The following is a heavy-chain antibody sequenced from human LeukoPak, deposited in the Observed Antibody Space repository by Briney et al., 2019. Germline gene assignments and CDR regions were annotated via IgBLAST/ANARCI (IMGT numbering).Heavy chain of an antibody. V-gene: IGHV1-2*02. J-gene: IGHJ4*02. D-gene: IGHD6-19*01. CDR2: INPNSGGT. CDR3: ARDRGYSSGWYRYFDY. Sequence: GASVKVSCKASGYTFTGYYMHWVRQAPGQGLEWMGWINPNSGGTNYAQKFQGRVTMTTDTSTSTAYMELRSLRSDDTAVYYCARDRGYSSGWYRYFDYWGQGTLVTVSS. CDR1: GYTFTGYY.